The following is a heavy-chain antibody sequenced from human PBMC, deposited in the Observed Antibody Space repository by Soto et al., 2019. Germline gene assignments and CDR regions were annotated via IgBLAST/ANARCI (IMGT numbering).Heavy chain of an antibody. CDR3: AAMAAPHAFDI. Sequence: ALLKVSCKASVYTLTSDGISWVRQAPGQGLEWMGWISAYNGNTNHAQKLQGRVTMTTDTSTSTAYMELRSLRSDDTAVYYCAAMAAPHAFDIWGQGTMVTVSS. CDR1: VYTLTSDG. J-gene: IGHJ3*02. V-gene: IGHV1-18*01. CDR2: ISAYNGNT. D-gene: IGHD6-6*01.